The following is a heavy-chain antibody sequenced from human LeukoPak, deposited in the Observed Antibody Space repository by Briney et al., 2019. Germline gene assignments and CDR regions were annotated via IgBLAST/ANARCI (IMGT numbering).Heavy chain of an antibody. J-gene: IGHJ4*02. D-gene: IGHD1-26*01. V-gene: IGHV3-23*01. CDR2: ISVGGGSA. CDR3: AKDPSDIVGATISDEDY. CDR1: GFTFSNYA. Sequence: GGSLRLSCAASGFTFSNYAMSWVRQAPGKGLEWVSVISVGGGSAYYAYYPDSVKGRFTISRDNSKNTLYLQMNSLRAEDTAVYYCAKDPSDIVGATISDEDYWGQGTLVTVSS.